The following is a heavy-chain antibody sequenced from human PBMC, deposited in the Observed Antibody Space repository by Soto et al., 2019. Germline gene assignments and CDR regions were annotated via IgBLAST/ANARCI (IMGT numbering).Heavy chain of an antibody. CDR1: GGFVSSDSYY. D-gene: IGHD1-1*01. CDR3: ARVERGTATTVVDAFDI. V-gene: IGHV4-34*01. CDR2: MSHSGGT. J-gene: IGHJ3*02. Sequence: QVQLQQWGAGLLKPSETLSLTCAVYGGFVSSDSYYWSWIRQPPGKGLEWIGEMSHSGGTHFNPSLKIRVPISVSSSKTQSSLRMRSVTAADTSLYYCARVERGTATTVVDAFDIWGPGTMVTVSS.